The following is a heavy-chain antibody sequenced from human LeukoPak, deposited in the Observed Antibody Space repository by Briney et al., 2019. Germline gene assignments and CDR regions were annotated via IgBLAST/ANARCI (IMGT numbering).Heavy chain of an antibody. CDR3: ARGGYSGLYFDY. V-gene: IGHV3-66*01. CDR2: SYSGGGT. Sequence: PGGSLILSCAASGFTVSSSYMSCVRQAPAGGLEGGSVSYSGGGTYYEDSVKSRFTISRDNSKNKLYLQMNSLRAEATAVYFCARGGYSGLYFDYWGQGTLVTVSS. CDR1: GFTVSSSY. J-gene: IGHJ4*02. D-gene: IGHD1-26*01.